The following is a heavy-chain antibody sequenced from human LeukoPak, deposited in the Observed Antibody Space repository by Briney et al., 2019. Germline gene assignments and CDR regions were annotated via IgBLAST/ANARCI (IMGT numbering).Heavy chain of an antibody. J-gene: IGHJ5*02. V-gene: IGHV1-69*05. CDR1: GGTFSSYA. CDR2: IIPIFGTA. CDR3: ARGLDSGYDSFFDP. D-gene: IGHD5-12*01. Sequence: ASVKVSCKASGGTFSSYAISWARQAPGQGLEWMGGIIPIFGTANYAQKFQGRVTITTDESTSTAYMELSSLRSEDTAVYYCARGLDSGYDSFFDPWGQGTLVTVSS.